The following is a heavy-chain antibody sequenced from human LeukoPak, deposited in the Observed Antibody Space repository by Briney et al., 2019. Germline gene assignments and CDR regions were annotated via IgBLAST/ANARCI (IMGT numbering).Heavy chain of an antibody. V-gene: IGHV4-4*07. CDR2: IYTSGST. J-gene: IGHJ5*02. D-gene: IGHD3-3*01. CDR1: GGSISSYY. CDR3: ARSGRKYYDFWSGYPPAPANWFDP. Sequence: SETLSLTCTVSGGSISSYYWSWIRQPAGKGLEWIGRIYTSGSTNYNPSLKSRVTMSVDTSKNQFSLKLSSVIAADTAVYYCARSGRKYYDFWSGYPPAPANWFDPWGQGTLVTVSS.